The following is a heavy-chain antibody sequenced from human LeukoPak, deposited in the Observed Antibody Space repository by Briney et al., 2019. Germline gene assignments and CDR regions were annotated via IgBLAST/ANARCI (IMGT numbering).Heavy chain of an antibody. J-gene: IGHJ4*02. Sequence: SETLSLTCTVSGGSISSYYWSWIRQPAGKGLEWIGRIYTSGNTNYNPSLKSRVTISVDKSKNQFSLKLSSVTAADTAIYYCARRSLAGPADYWGQGTLVTVSS. CDR1: GGSISSYY. D-gene: IGHD6-19*01. CDR3: ARRSLAGPADY. CDR2: IYTSGNT. V-gene: IGHV4-4*07.